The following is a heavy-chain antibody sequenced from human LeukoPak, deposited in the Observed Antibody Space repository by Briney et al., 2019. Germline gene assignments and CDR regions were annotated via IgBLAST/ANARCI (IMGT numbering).Heavy chain of an antibody. Sequence: GSXXLSXAASGFTFSSYAMHWVRQAPGKGLEWXAVISYDGSNKYYADSVKGRFTISRDNSKNTLYLQMNSLRAEDTAVYYCARDMGQQLVTDYWGQGTLVTVSS. CDR2: ISYDGSNK. V-gene: IGHV3-30-3*01. CDR3: ARDMGQQLVTDY. CDR1: GFTFSSYA. J-gene: IGHJ4*02. D-gene: IGHD6-13*01.